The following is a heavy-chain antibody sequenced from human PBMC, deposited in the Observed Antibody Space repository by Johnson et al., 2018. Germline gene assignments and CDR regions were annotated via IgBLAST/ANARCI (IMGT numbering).Heavy chain of an antibody. CDR2: IYYSGST. J-gene: IGHJ6*03. CDR1: GGSISSYY. CDR3: ARAPRGYGSGGYHNYYYYMDV. D-gene: IGHD3-10*01. V-gene: IGHV4-59*01. Sequence: QVQLQESGPGLVKPSETLSLTCTVSGGSISSYYWSWIRQPPGKGLEWIGYIYYSGSTNYNPSLKSRVTISVDTSKNQFSLKLSSGTAADTAVYYWARAPRGYGSGGYHNYYYYMDVWGKGTTVTVSS.